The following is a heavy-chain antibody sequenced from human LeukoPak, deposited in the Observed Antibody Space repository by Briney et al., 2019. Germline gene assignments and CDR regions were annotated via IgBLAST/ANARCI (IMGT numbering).Heavy chain of an antibody. D-gene: IGHD3-10*01. CDR2: IWYDGSNK. CDR1: GFTFSSYG. Sequence: GGSLRLSCAASGFTFSSYGMHWVRQAPGKGLEWVAVIWYDGSNKYYADSVKGRFTISRDNSKNTLYLQMNSLRAEDTAVYYCARDADSAGEGPDYWGQGTLVTVSS. CDR3: ARDADSAGEGPDY. J-gene: IGHJ4*02. V-gene: IGHV3-33*01.